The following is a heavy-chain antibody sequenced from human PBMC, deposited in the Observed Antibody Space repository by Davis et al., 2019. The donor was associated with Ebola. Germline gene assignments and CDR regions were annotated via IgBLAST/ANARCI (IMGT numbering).Heavy chain of an antibody. V-gene: IGHV3-23*01. CDR1: GFTFSSCG. J-gene: IGHJ4*02. CDR2: IGVSGGST. D-gene: IGHD6-19*01. Sequence: GGSLRLSCAASGFTFSSCGMNWVRQAPGKGLEWVSGIGVSGGSTYADSVKGRFTISSDNSQNTVYLQMTGLRAEDTAICYCAKGPTRSGYYWGQGTLVTVSS. CDR3: AKGPTRSGYY.